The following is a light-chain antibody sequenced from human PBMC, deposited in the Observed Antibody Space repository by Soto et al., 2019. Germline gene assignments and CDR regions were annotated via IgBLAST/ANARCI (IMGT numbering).Light chain of an antibody. CDR2: EVT. CDR1: SSDVGYHDY. V-gene: IGLV2-8*01. Sequence: ALTEPPSPSGFPGQSVTISCHGTSSDVGYHDYVAWYQQHPGKAPKLVIYEVTKRPSGVPDRVSASKSGNTASLTVSGLRAEDEADYYCSSYAGSNNFVFGSGTKVTVL. J-gene: IGLJ1*01. CDR3: SSYAGSNNFV.